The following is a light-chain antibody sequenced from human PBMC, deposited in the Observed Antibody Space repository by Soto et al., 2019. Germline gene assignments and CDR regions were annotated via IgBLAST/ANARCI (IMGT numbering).Light chain of an antibody. CDR2: EVS. CDR1: SSDVGSYDL. CDR3: CSYAGSSTVV. V-gene: IGLV2-23*02. Sequence: QSVLTQPASVSGSPGQSITISCTGTSSDVGSYDLVSWYQQHPGKAPKLMIYEVSKRPSGVSHRFSASKSGNTASLTISGLQGEDEADYFCCSYAGSSTVVFGGGTQLTVL. J-gene: IGLJ2*01.